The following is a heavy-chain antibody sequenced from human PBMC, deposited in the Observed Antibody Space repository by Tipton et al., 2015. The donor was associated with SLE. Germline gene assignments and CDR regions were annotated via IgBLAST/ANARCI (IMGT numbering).Heavy chain of an antibody. Sequence: TLSLTCTVSGASTSSGRYYWVWIRQSPGGGLEWIGSIYYTGSTYYSPSLKSRVTISVDTSKNLFSLNVDSVTAADTAVYFCATSVYRSNYFGSFDLWGQGTMVTVSS. J-gene: IGHJ3*01. D-gene: IGHD5-24*01. V-gene: IGHV4-39*07. CDR1: GASTSSGRYY. CDR3: ATSVYRSNYFGSFDL. CDR2: IYYTGST.